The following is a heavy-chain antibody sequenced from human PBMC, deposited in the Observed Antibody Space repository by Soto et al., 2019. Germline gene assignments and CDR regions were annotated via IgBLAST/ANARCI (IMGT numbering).Heavy chain of an antibody. Sequence: QVQLQESGPGLVKPSQTLSLTCTVSGGAINSGGYYWSWIRQHPGKGLEWIGCIHYSGSTSYNPSLKSRVTISVDTSNNQFSLKLSSVTAADTAVYYCARDRYFDLWGRGTLVTVSS. CDR3: ARDRYFDL. CDR2: IHYSGST. J-gene: IGHJ2*01. CDR1: GGAINSGGYY. V-gene: IGHV4-31*03.